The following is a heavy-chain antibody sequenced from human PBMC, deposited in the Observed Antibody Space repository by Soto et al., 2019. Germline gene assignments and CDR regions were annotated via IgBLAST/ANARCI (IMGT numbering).Heavy chain of an antibody. D-gene: IGHD6-13*01. CDR1: GVSISSGDYY. Sequence: SETLSLTCTVSGVSISSGDYYWSWIRQPPGKGLEWIGSIYFSGSTHYNVSLTSRVTISVDTSRNQFSLKLSSVTATDTAVYYCARHVRGWQLMLDNWGQGSLVTVSS. V-gene: IGHV4-39*01. J-gene: IGHJ4*02. CDR3: ARHVRGWQLMLDN. CDR2: IYFSGST.